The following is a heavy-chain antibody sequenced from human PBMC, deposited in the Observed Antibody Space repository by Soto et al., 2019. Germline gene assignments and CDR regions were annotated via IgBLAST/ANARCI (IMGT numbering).Heavy chain of an antibody. CDR3: ARASDTSGYYY. CDR2: ILPVFDEL. CDR1: GGTFKNYA. Sequence: GASVKVSCKVSGGTFKNYAISWVRQAPGQVLEWVGVILPVFDELNYATKLQGRVTITADEVTSTAHLELGSLTSEDTAVYFCARASDTSGYYYWGQGTLVTVSS. D-gene: IGHD3-22*01. J-gene: IGHJ4*02. V-gene: IGHV1-69*13.